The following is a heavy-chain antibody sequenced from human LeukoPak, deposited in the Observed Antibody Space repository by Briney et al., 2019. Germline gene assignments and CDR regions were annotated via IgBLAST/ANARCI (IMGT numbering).Heavy chain of an antibody. J-gene: IGHJ5*02. V-gene: IGHV3-20*01. CDR2: INWNGGST. D-gene: IGHD2-2*01. CDR3: ARGLPLGYCSSTSCHGGWFDP. Sequence: GGSLRLSCAASGFTFDDYGMSWGRQAPGKGLEWVSGINWNGGSTGYADSVKGRFTISRDNAKNTLYLQMNSLRAEDTALYHCARGLPLGYCSSTSCHGGWFDPWGQGTLVTVSS. CDR1: GFTFDDYG.